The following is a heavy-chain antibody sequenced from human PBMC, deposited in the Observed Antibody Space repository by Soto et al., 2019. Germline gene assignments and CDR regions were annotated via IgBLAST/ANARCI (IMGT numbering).Heavy chain of an antibody. D-gene: IGHD5-18*01. Sequence: PSETLSLTCTVSGGSISSGGYYWSWIRQHPGKGLEWIGYIYYSGSTYYNPSLKSRVTISVDTSKNQFSLKLSSVTAADTAVYYCASGYVDTAMVENWGEGTHVTVPS. V-gene: IGHV4-31*03. CDR2: IYYSGST. CDR1: GGSISSGGYY. J-gene: IGHJ4*02. CDR3: ASGYVDTAMVEN.